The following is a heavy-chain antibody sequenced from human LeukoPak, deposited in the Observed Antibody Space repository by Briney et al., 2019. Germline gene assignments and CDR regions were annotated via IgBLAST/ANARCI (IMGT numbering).Heavy chain of an antibody. CDR1: GFTVSSYG. CDR2: ISGSGGST. D-gene: IGHD3-22*01. Sequence: GGSLRLSCAASGFTVSSYGMSWVRQAPRKGLEWVSAISGSGGSTYYADSVKGRFTISRDNSKNTLYLQMNSLRAEDTAVYYCARDDTDSSGYYGSSEYFQHWGQGTLVTVSS. CDR3: ARDDTDSSGYYGSSEYFQH. V-gene: IGHV3-23*01. J-gene: IGHJ1*01.